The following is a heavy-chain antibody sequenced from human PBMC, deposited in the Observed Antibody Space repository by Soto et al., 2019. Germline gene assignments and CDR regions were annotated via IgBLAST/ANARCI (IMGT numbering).Heavy chain of an antibody. V-gene: IGHV4-34*01. Sequence: PSETLSLTCAVYGGSFSGYYWSWIRQPPGKGLEWIGEINHSGSTNYNPSLKSRVTISVDTSKNQFSLRLSSVTAADTAVYYCARDKIRIAPRPQYYYGMDVWGAGTTVTVS. J-gene: IGHJ6*02. D-gene: IGHD6-6*01. CDR3: ARDKIRIAPRPQYYYGMDV. CDR1: GGSFSGYY. CDR2: INHSGST.